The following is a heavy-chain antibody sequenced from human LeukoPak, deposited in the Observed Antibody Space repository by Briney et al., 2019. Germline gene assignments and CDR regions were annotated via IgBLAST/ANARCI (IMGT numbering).Heavy chain of an antibody. D-gene: IGHD3-10*01. Sequence: SETLSLTCAVYGGSFSGYYWSWIRQPPGKGLEWIGEINHSGSTNYNPSLKSRVTISVDTSKNQFSLKLNSVTSADTAVYYCARGLWFGESPYFDPWGQGTLVTVSS. V-gene: IGHV4-34*01. CDR3: ARGLWFGESPYFDP. J-gene: IGHJ5*02. CDR2: INHSGST. CDR1: GGSFSGYY.